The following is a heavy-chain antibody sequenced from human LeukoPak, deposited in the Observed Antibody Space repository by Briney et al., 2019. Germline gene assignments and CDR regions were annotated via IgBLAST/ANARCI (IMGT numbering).Heavy chain of an antibody. Sequence: SQTLSLTCTVSGGSISSGSYYWSWIRQPAGKGLEWIGRIYTSGSTNYNPSLKSRVTISVDTSKNQFSLKLSSVTAADTAVYYCARMRLEIVVVTAAPARPVSWFDPWGQGTLVTVSS. CDR3: ARMRLEIVVVTAAPARPVSWFDP. J-gene: IGHJ5*02. CDR2: IYTSGST. V-gene: IGHV4-61*02. D-gene: IGHD2-2*01. CDR1: GGSISSGSYY.